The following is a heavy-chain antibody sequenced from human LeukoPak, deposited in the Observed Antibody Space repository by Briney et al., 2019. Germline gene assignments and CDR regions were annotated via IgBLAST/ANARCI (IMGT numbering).Heavy chain of an antibody. D-gene: IGHD3-10*01. CDR3: ARASGFSLYYFDS. CDR2: IYYNGNT. Sequence: PSETLSLTCAVYGGSFSSYYWTWIRQPPGKGLEWIGYIYYNGNTNYNPSLKSRVTISVDTSKNQFSLRLSSVTAADTAMYYCARASGFSLYYFDSWGQGTLVTVSS. CDR1: GGSFSSYY. V-gene: IGHV4-59*01. J-gene: IGHJ4*02.